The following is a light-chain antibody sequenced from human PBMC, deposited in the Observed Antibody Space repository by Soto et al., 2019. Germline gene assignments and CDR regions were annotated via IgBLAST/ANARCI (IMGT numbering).Light chain of an antibody. Sequence: EMVLTQSPGTLSLSPGERVTLSCRASQSVSSSYVAWYQQKVGQPPRLLIYGASNRAPGIPDRFSGSGSGTDFTLTVSRLEPEDFAMFYCQQYSSSPPTFGQGTKLAIK. V-gene: IGKV3-20*01. CDR3: QQYSSSPPT. CDR1: QSVSSSY. CDR2: GAS. J-gene: IGKJ2*01.